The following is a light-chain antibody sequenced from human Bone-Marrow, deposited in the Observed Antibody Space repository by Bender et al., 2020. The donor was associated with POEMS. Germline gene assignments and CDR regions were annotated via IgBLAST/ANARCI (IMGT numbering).Light chain of an antibody. CDR2: DVT. CDR1: ISDIGTYNY. Sequence: QSALTQPAAVSGSPGESITISCTGTISDIGTYNYVSWYQQQPGKAPKILIYDVTKRPSGVSNRFAGSKSGNTASLTISGLQAEDEAEYYCCSFGGTRRTYVFGTGTRVTV. V-gene: IGLV2-23*02. CDR3: CSFGGTRRTYV. J-gene: IGLJ1*01.